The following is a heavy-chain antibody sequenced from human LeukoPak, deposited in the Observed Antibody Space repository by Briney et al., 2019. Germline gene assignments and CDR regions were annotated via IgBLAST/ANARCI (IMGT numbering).Heavy chain of an antibody. CDR3: AREAYGSGSFGQYYYYYMDV. V-gene: IGHV4-38-2*02. CDR2: IYHSGKN. D-gene: IGHD3-10*01. CDR1: GYSISSGYY. J-gene: IGHJ6*03. Sequence: SETLPLTCTVSGYSISSGYYWGWIRQPPGKGLEWIGSIYHSGKNYYNPSLKSRVTMSVDTSKNQFSLKLSSVTAADTAVYYCAREAYGSGSFGQYYYYYMDVWGKGTTVTISS.